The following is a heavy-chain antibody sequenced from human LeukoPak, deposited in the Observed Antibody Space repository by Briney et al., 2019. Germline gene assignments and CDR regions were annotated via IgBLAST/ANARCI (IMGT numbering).Heavy chain of an antibody. Sequence: SETLSLTCTVSGGSISGYYWSWIRQPPGKGLEWIGYIYYSGSTNYNPSLKSRVTISVDTSKNQFSLKLSSVTAADTAVYYCASEQLVSHAFDIWGQGTMVTVSS. CDR1: GGSISGYY. J-gene: IGHJ3*02. V-gene: IGHV4-59*01. CDR3: ASEQLVSHAFDI. D-gene: IGHD6-13*01. CDR2: IYYSGST.